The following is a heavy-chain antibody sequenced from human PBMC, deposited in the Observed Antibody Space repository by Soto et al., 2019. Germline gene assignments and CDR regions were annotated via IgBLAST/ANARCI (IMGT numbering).Heavy chain of an antibody. V-gene: IGHV1-2*02. D-gene: IGHD6-13*01. J-gene: IGHJ6*02. CDR2: INPNSGGT. CDR3: ARDSEVAAAGRVMDV. CDR1: GYTFTGSY. Sequence: GASVKVSCKASGYTFTGSYMHWVRQAPGQGLEWMGWINPNSGGTNYAQRFQGRVTMTRDTSISTAYMELSRLRSDDTAVYYCARDSEVAAAGRVMDVWGQGTTVTVSS.